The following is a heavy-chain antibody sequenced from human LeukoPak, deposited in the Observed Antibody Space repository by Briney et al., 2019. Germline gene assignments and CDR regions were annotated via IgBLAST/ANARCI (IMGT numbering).Heavy chain of an antibody. D-gene: IGHD3-10*01. CDR1: GFAFSSYG. Sequence: PGRSLRLSCAASGFAFSSYGMHWVRQAPGKGLEWVSSISSSSSYIYYADSVKGRFTISRDNAKNSLYLQMNSLRAEDTAVYYCATSGWDVWGQGTTVTVSS. CDR2: ISSSSSYI. CDR3: ATSGWDV. V-gene: IGHV3-21*01. J-gene: IGHJ6*02.